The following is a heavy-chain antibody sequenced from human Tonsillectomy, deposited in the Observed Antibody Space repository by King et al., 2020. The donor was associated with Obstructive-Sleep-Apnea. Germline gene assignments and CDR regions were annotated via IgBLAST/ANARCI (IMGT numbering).Heavy chain of an antibody. CDR3: AKASSSWYSINYYYGMDV. CDR2: ITWNSGSI. V-gene: IGHV3-9*01. CDR1: GFTFDDYA. Sequence: QLVQSGGGLVQPGRSLRLSCAASGFTFDDYAMHWVRQAPGKGLEWVSGITWNSGSIGYADSVKGRFTVSRDNAKNSLYLQMNSLRTEDTALYYCAKASSSWYSINYYYGMDVWGQGTTVTVSS. D-gene: IGHD6-13*01. J-gene: IGHJ6*02.